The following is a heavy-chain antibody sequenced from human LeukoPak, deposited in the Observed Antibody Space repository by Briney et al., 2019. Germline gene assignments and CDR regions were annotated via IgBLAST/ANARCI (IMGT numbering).Heavy chain of an antibody. CDR2: IYYSGST. J-gene: IGHJ6*04. CDR3: ARVTTTVTPGQYYYYGMDV. Sequence: SETLSLTCTVSGGSISSYYWSWIRQPPGKGLEWIGYIYYSGSTNYDPSLKGRVTISVDASKNQFSLRLSSVTAADTAVYYCARVTTTVTPGQYYYYGMDVWGKGTTVTVSS. D-gene: IGHD4-17*01. CDR1: GGSISSYY. V-gene: IGHV4-59*01.